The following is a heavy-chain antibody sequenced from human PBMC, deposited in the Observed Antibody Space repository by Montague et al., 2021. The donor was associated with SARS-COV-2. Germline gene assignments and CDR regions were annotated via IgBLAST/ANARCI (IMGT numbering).Heavy chain of an antibody. CDR2: INHRGTS. D-gene: IGHD3-22*01. CDR3: ARGRQHFNMIVVVMTGGEYYFDY. Sequence: SETLSLTCAVYGGSFSDSYWSWIRQPPGKGLEWIGEINHRGTSHYNPSLKSRVSISVDTSKNQFSLYLGSVTAADTAVYYCARGRQHFNMIVVVMTGGEYYFDYWAQGTLVTVSS. CDR1: GGSFSDSY. J-gene: IGHJ4*02. V-gene: IGHV4-34*01.